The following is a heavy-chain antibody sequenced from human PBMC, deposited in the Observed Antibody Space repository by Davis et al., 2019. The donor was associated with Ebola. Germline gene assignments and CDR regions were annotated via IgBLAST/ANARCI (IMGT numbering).Heavy chain of an antibody. V-gene: IGHV3-21*04. J-gene: IGHJ6*02. Sequence: GGSLRLSCAASGFTFSSYSMNWVRQAPGKGLEWVSSISSSSSYIYYADSVKGRFTISRDNAKNSLYLQMNSLRAEDTALYYCAKGSGLYYYYGMDVWGQGTTVTVSS. D-gene: IGHD3-10*01. CDR1: GFTFSSYS. CDR2: ISSSSSYI. CDR3: AKGSGLYYYYGMDV.